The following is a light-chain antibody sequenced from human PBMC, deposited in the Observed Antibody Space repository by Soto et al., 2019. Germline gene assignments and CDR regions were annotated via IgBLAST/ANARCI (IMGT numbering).Light chain of an antibody. CDR3: ATWDDSRNGVHV. CDR2: RNN. CDR1: TSNIGSNY. J-gene: IGLJ1*01. V-gene: IGLV1-47*01. Sequence: QAVVTQPPSASGTPGQGVTISCSGSTSNIGSNYVYWYQQLPGTAPKLLIYRNNQPPSGVPDRFSGSKSGTSASLAISGLRSDDEADYFCATWDDSRNGVHVFRTGTQLTVL.